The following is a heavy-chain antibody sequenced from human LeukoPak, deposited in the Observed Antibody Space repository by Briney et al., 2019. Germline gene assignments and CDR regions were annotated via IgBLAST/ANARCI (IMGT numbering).Heavy chain of an antibody. J-gene: IGHJ6*02. V-gene: IGHV3-66*04. Sequence: GGSLRLSCAASGFTVSSNYMSWVRQAPGKGLEWVSVIYSGGSTYYADSVKGRFTISRDNSENTLYLQMSSLRAEDTAVYYCARHFGVVTKGVYYYYYGMDVWGQGTTVTVSS. CDR2: IYSGGST. CDR1: GFTVSSNY. D-gene: IGHD3-3*01. CDR3: ARHFGVVTKGVYYYYYGMDV.